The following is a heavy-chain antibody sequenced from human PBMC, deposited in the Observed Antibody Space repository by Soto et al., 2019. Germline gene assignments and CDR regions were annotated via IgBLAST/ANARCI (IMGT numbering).Heavy chain of an antibody. J-gene: IGHJ4*02. CDR3: ARELIAIPGARFDY. CDR1: GFTFSTSN. V-gene: IGHV3-48*02. CDR2: ISTISGIT. Sequence: EVQLVESGGGLVQPGGSLRLSCAASGFTFSTSNMNWVRQAPGKGLEWVSYISTISGITIYADSVKGRFTISRDNAKNSLYLQMNSLRNEDTAVYYCARELIAIPGARFDYWGQGTLVTVSS. D-gene: IGHD2-8*02.